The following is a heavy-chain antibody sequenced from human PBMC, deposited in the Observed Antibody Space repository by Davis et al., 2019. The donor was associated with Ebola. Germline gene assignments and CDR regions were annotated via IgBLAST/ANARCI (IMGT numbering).Heavy chain of an antibody. J-gene: IGHJ4*02. CDR2: INHSGNT. CDR1: GGSFSGYY. V-gene: IGHV4-34*01. Sequence: GSLRLSCAVYGGSFSGYYWSWIRQPPGKGLEWIGEINHSGNTNYNPSLKSRVTISVDTSKNQFSLKLSSVTAADTAVYYCARGRDFWRNWGQGTLVTVSS. D-gene: IGHD3-3*01. CDR3: ARGRDFWRN.